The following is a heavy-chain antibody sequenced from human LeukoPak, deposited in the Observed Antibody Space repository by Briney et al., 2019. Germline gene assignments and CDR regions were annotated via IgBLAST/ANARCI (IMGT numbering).Heavy chain of an antibody. CDR1: GYTFTGYY. CDR2: INPNTGDT. V-gene: IGHV1-2*02. J-gene: IGHJ5*02. Sequence: GASVKVSCKASGYTFTGYYIHWVRQAPGQGLEWMGWINPNTGDTNYAQRFQGRVTMTRDMSINTAYMELSRLRSDDTAVYYCARVLYYYGSGSYGRTNNWFDPWGQGTLVTVSS. D-gene: IGHD3-10*01. CDR3: ARVLYYYGSGSYGRTNNWFDP.